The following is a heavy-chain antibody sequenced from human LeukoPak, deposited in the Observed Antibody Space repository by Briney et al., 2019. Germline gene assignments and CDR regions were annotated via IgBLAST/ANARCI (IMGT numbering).Heavy chain of an antibody. Sequence: GGSLRLSCAASGLTISSSGMSWVRQAPGKGLEWVSAISGSGDRTHYADSVRGRFTISRDTSKDTLYLQMNSLRADDTAVSYCARDGFNDRSGDNDGFDMWGQGTMVTVSS. V-gene: IGHV3-23*01. J-gene: IGHJ3*02. CDR3: ARDGFNDRSGDNDGFDM. D-gene: IGHD1-1*01. CDR1: GLTISSSG. CDR2: ISGSGDRT.